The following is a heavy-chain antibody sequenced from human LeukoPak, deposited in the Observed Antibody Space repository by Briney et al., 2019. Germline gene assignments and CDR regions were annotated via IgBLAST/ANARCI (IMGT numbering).Heavy chain of an antibody. Sequence: GGSLRLSCAASGFTFSSHRMNWVRQAPGKGLEWVSYISDTGSTIYYADSVEGRFTISRDNAKNSLYLQMNSLRAEDTAVYYCARGDKVVGADCYYYMDVWGKGTTVTISS. CDR2: ISDTGSTI. D-gene: IGHD2-15*01. J-gene: IGHJ6*03. CDR1: GFTFSSHR. CDR3: ARGDKVVGADCYYYMDV. V-gene: IGHV3-48*03.